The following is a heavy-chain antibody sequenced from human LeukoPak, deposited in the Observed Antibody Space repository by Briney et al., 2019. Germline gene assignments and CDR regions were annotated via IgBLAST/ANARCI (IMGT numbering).Heavy chain of an antibody. D-gene: IGHD3-22*01. J-gene: IGHJ4*02. Sequence: SETLSLTCAVSAASISNYYWSWIRQAPGKGLEWIGYISTSGSTNYNPSLKSRVSISLDTSKNRFSLNLNFVTAADTAVYYCASPRSGYRYTFDYWGQGALVSVSS. V-gene: IGHV4-4*09. CDR1: AASISNYY. CDR3: ASPRSGYRYTFDY. CDR2: ISTSGST.